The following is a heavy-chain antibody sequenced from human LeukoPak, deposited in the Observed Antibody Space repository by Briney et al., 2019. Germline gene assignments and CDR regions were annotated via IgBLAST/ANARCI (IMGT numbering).Heavy chain of an antibody. CDR2: ISYDGSNK. CDR1: GFTFSSYG. D-gene: IGHD1/OR15-1a*01. J-gene: IGHJ4*02. CDR3: ARDEHASFDY. Sequence: GSLRLSCAASGFTFSSYGMHWVRQAPGKGLEWVAVISYDGSNKYYADSVKGRFTISRDNSKNTLYLQMNSLRPEDTAVYYCARDEHASFDYWGQGTLVTVSS. V-gene: IGHV3-30*03.